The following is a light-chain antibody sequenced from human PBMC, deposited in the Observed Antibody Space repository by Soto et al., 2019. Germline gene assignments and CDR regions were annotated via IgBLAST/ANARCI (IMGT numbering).Light chain of an antibody. CDR1: QSVSSSY. CDR2: GAS. V-gene: IGKV3-20*01. J-gene: IGKJ3*01. CDR3: QQYGGGFD. Sequence: EIVLTQSPGTLSLSPGERATLSCRASQSVSSSYLAWYQQKPGQAPRLLIYGASSRATGIPDRFSGSGSGTDFTLTISRLEPEDFAVYYCQQYGGGFDFGPGT.